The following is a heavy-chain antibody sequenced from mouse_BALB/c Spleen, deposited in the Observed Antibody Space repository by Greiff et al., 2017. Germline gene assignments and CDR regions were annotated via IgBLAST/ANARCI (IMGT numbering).Heavy chain of an antibody. CDR3: AKHEAGKGMDFDY. Sequence: VQLQQSGPGLVAPSQSLSITCTVSGFSLTDYGVSWIRQPPGKGLEWLGVIWGGGSTYYNSALKSRLSISKDNSKSQVFLKMNSLQTDDTAMYYCAKHEAGKGMDFDYWGQGTTLTVSS. D-gene: IGHD4-1*01. CDR2: IWGGGST. CDR1: GFSLTDYG. V-gene: IGHV2-6-5*01. J-gene: IGHJ2*01.